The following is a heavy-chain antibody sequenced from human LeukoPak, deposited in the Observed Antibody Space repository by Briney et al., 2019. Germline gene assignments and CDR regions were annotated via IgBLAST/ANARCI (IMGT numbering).Heavy chain of an antibody. V-gene: IGHV4-59*01. CDR2: IYYTGSA. CDR1: GGSISSYY. CDR3: ARGGGLDY. D-gene: IGHD3-16*01. Sequence: PSETLSLTCTVSGGSISSYYWSWIRQSPGKGLEWIGYIYYTGSAYYNPSLKSRVTMSVTTSKNQFSLKLTSVTAADTAVYYCARGGGLDYWGQGTLVTVSS. J-gene: IGHJ4*02.